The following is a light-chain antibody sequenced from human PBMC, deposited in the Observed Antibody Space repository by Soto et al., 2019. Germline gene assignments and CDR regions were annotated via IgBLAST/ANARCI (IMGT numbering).Light chain of an antibody. J-gene: IGKJ2*01. CDR1: QSLSSNF. CDR3: PQHGSSPYT. V-gene: IGKV3-20*01. CDR2: GAS. Sequence: EMVLTQSPGTLSLSPGERGTLSCRASQSLSSNFLAWYQQKPGQAPRLLVYGASSRARGIPVRFRGSGSGKEFKLTINGPEPEDSAVYYCPQHGSSPYTYGQGTRREIK.